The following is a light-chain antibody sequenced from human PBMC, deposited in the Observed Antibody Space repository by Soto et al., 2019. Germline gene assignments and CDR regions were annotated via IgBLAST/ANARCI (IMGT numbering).Light chain of an antibody. CDR1: SSNIGAGYD. CDR3: QSFDSSLSAHVV. CDR2: G. J-gene: IGLJ2*01. V-gene: IGLV1-40*01. Sequence: QSVLTQPPSVSGAPGQRVTISCTGTSSNIGAGYDVHWYQQLPGTAPKLLSYGDRFSGSKSGTSAYLAITGLKAEDEADYFCQSFDSSLSAHVVFGGGTQLTVL.